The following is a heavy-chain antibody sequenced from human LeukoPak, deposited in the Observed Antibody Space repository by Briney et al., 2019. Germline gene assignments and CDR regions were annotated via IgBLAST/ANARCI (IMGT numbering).Heavy chain of an antibody. CDR3: ARQTDYYDSSGYYYGY. V-gene: IGHV7-4-1*02. J-gene: IGHJ4*02. CDR2: INANTGNP. Sequence: GASVKVSCKASGYTFTSYAMNWVRQDPGQGLEWMGWINANTGNPTYAQGFTGRFVFSLDTSVSTAYLQISSLKAEDTAVYYCARQTDYYDSSGYYYGYWGQGTLVTVSS. D-gene: IGHD3-22*01. CDR1: GYTFTSYA.